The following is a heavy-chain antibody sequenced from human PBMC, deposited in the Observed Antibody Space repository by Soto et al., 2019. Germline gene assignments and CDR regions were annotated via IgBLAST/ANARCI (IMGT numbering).Heavy chain of an antibody. CDR3: VQDRGPLGDGRERADY. Sequence: QVHLVESGGGVVQPGRSLRLSCAASGFIFSSCGMHWVRQAPGKGLEWVAVISYDGINKYYGDSVKGRFAISRDNSKNTLYLQINSLSADDTAVYYCVQDRGPLGDGRERADYWGQGTLVAVSS. V-gene: IGHV3-30*18. CDR1: GFIFSSCG. J-gene: IGHJ4*02. CDR2: ISYDGINK. D-gene: IGHD3-16*01.